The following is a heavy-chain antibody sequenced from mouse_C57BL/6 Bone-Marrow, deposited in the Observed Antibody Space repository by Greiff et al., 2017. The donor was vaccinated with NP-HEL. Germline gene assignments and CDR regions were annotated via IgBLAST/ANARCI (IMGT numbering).Heavy chain of an antibody. J-gene: IGHJ2*01. CDR3: ARNHYYDYFDY. CDR1: GYSFTGYY. Sequence: VQLQQSGPELVKPGASVKISCKASGYSFTGYYMNWVKQSPEKSLEWIGEINPSTGGTTYNQKFKAKATLTVDKSSSTAYMQLKSLTSEDSAVYYCARNHYYDYFDYWGQGTTLTVSS. CDR2: INPSTGGT. V-gene: IGHV1-42*01. D-gene: IGHD1-2*01.